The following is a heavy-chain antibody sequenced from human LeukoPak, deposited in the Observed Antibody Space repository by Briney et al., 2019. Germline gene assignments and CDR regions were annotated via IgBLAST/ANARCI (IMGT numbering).Heavy chain of an antibody. CDR2: INHSGST. CDR3: ARVCGYSNHGGTYETPSWFDP. CDR1: GGSFSGYY. Sequence: PSETLSLTCAVYGGSFSGYYWSWIRQPPGKGLEWIGEINHSGSTNYNPSLKSRVTISVDTSKNQFSLKLSSVTAADTAVYYCARVCGYSNHGGTYETPSWFDPWGQGTLVTVSS. D-gene: IGHD4-4*01. J-gene: IGHJ5*02. V-gene: IGHV4-34*01.